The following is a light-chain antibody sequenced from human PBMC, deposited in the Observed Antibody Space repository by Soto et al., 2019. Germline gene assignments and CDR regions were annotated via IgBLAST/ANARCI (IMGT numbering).Light chain of an antibody. CDR3: AAWDDRLNGWV. Sequence: QSVLTQPPSASGAPGQRVTISCSGRSSNIDSNSVNWYQHLPGMSPKLLISSFNQRPSGVPDRFSVSKSGTSASLAISGLQSADEADYYCAAWDDRLNGWVFGGGTKVTV. V-gene: IGLV1-44*01. CDR1: SSNIDSNS. CDR2: SFN. J-gene: IGLJ3*02.